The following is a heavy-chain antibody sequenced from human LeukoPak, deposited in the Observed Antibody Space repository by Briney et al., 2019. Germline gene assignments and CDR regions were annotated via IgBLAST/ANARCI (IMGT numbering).Heavy chain of an antibody. J-gene: IGHJ4*02. CDR3: ARGVPRVRFLEWLSHFDY. CDR2: INHSGST. CDR1: GGSFSGYY. Sequence: SETLSLTCAVYGGSFSGYYWSWIRQPPGKGLEWIGEINHSGSTNYNPSLKSRVTISVDTSKNQFSLKLSSVTAADTAVYYCARGVPRVRFLEWLSHFDYWGQGTLVTVSS. D-gene: IGHD3-3*01. V-gene: IGHV4-34*01.